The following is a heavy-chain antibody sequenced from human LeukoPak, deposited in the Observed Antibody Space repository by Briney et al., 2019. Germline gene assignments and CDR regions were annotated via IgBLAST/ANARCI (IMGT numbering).Heavy chain of an antibody. J-gene: IGHJ4*02. CDR1: GFTVSSYW. D-gene: IGHD2-8*02. V-gene: IGHV3-7*01. Sequence: GGTLRLSCAASGFTVSSYWMSWVRQAPGQGLEWVANIKQDGSEKYYVDSVKGRFTISRDNTKNSLYLQMNSVRAEDTAVYYCARDLWWLNDYWGQGTLVTVSS. CDR3: ARDLWWLNDY. CDR2: IKQDGSEK.